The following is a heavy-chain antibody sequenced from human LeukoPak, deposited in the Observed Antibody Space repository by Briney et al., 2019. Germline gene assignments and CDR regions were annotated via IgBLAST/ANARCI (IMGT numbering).Heavy chain of an antibody. CDR2: INHSGST. CDR3: ARASVRYFDY. CDR1: GGSISGYY. J-gene: IGHJ4*02. D-gene: IGHD3-10*02. Sequence: SETLSLTCTVSGGSISGYYWSWIRQPPGKGLEWIGEINHSGSTNYNPSLKSRVTISVDTSKNQFSLKLSSVTAADTAVYYCARASVRYFDYWGQGTLVTVSS. V-gene: IGHV4-34*01.